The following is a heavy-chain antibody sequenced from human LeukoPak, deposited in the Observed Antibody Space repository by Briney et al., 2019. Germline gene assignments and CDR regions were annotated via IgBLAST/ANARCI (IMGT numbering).Heavy chain of an antibody. CDR3: ARVTEGYGELDY. CDR1: GDSISSYY. D-gene: IGHD4/OR15-4a*01. J-gene: IGHJ4*02. Sequence: SETLSLTCTVSGDSISSYYWSWIRQPPGKGLEWIGYIYYSGSTNYNPSLKSRVTISVDTSKNQFSLKLSSVTAADTAVYYCARVTEGYGELDYWGQGTLVTVSS. V-gene: IGHV4-59*01. CDR2: IYYSGST.